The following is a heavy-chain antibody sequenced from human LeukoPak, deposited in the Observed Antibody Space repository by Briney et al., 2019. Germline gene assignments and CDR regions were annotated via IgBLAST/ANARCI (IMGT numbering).Heavy chain of an antibody. CDR1: GGAISSGDYY. CDR3: ARDARDGYIHY. V-gene: IGHV4-30-4*08. Sequence: SETLSLTCTVSGGAISSGDYYWSWIHQPPGKGLEWIGYIYYSGSTYYNPSLKSRVTISVDTSKNQFSLKLSSVAAADTAVYYCARDARDGYIHYWGQGTLVTVSS. J-gene: IGHJ4*02. CDR2: IYYSGST. D-gene: IGHD5-24*01.